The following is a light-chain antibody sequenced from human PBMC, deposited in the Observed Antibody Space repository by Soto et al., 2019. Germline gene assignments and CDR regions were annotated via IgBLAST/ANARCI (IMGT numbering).Light chain of an antibody. Sequence: DIQMTHSPPTLSASVVDRVTISFRASQSITGWLAWFQQKPGKAPKLLISKASKLESGVPSRFSGSGSGTEFTLTISSLQPEDFATYYCQKYNSFWKFGQGTKVDIK. CDR3: QKYNSFWK. V-gene: IGKV1-5*03. J-gene: IGKJ1*01. CDR1: QSITGW. CDR2: KAS.